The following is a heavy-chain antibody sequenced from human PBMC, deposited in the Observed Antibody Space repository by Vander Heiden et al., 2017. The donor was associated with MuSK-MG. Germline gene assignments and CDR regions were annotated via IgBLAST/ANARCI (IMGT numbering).Heavy chain of an antibody. Sequence: QVQLVESGRGLVKPEGSLRLSCPASGFTCSGYYMSWIRQAPGKGLEWVSYISSSGSTTYYADSVKGRFTLSRDNAKNSLYLQMTSMRAEETAVYYCARDLDYGSGSYLGFDYWGQGTLVTVSS. CDR3: ARDLDYGSGSYLGFDY. V-gene: IGHV3-11*04. CDR1: GFTCSGYY. D-gene: IGHD3-10*01. CDR2: ISSSGSTT. J-gene: IGHJ4*02.